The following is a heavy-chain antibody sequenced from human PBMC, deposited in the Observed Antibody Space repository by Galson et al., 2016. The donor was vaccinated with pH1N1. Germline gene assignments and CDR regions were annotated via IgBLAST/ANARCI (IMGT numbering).Heavy chain of an antibody. D-gene: IGHD1-26*01. CDR3: TKDTDEMVGSSSN. V-gene: IGHV3-23*01. CDR2: VGRSGHNT. Sequence: SLRLSCAASGFTFSNDAMSWVRQAPGKRLEWVSTVGRSGHNTHYTDSARGRFTISRDNSRNKLYLQMNSLRAEDTAVYFCTKDTDEMVGSSSNWGQGALVTVSS. CDR1: GFTFSNDA. J-gene: IGHJ4*02.